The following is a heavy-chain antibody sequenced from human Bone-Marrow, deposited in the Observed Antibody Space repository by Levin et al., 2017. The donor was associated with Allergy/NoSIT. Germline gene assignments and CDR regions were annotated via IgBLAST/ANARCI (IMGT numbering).Heavy chain of an antibody. CDR2: IIPIFGTA. Sequence: ASVKVSCKASGGTFSSYAISWVRQAPGQGLEWMGGIIPIFGTANYAQKFQGRVTITADKSTSTAYMELSSLRSEDTAVYYCASRGRYGSVFDPWGQGTLVTVSS. D-gene: IGHD3-10*01. CDR3: ASRGRYGSVFDP. CDR1: GGTFSSYA. V-gene: IGHV1-69*06. J-gene: IGHJ5*02.